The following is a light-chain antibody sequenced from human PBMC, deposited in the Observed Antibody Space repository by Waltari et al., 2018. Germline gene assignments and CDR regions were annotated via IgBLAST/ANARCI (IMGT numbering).Light chain of an antibody. Sequence: QSALTQPPSASGSPGQSVTISCTGSSSDVGGYNYVSWYQQYPGKAPKLLIYDVTKRPSGVPDRFSGSKSGNTASLTVSGLQTDDEADYYCSSYGGSDNLVFGGGTKLTVL. CDR2: DVT. CDR3: SSYGGSDNLV. J-gene: IGLJ2*01. CDR1: SSDVGGYNY. V-gene: IGLV2-8*01.